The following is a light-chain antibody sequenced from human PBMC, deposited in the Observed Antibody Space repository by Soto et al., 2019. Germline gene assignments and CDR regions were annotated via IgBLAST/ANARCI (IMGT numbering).Light chain of an antibody. CDR2: GAS. V-gene: IGKV3D-20*02. CDR3: QKRSNWPRK. J-gene: IGKJ1*01. CDR1: QSVTSSY. Sequence: EIVLTHSPGTLSFSPWERATLSFSSSQSVTSSYLAWYQQKPGQAPRLLIYGASSRATGIPDRFSGSGSGTDFTLTISRLEPEDFAVYYCQKRSNWPRKFGQGTKVDIK.